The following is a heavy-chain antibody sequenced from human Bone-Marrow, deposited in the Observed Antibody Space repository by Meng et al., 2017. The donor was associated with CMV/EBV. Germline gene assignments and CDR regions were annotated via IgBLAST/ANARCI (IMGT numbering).Heavy chain of an antibody. CDR2: IKSKTDGGTT. D-gene: IGHD3-22*01. CDR3: TTAYYDSSGISSEH. Sequence: WMSWVRQARGKGLEWVGRIKSKTDGGTTDYAAPVKGRFTISRDDSKNTLYLQMNSLKTEDTAVYYCTTAYYDSSGISSEHWGQGTLVTVSS. V-gene: IGHV3-15*01. J-gene: IGHJ4*02. CDR1: W.